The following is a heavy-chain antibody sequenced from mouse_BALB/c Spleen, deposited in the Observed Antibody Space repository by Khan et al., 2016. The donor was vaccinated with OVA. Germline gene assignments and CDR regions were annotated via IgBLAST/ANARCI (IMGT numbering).Heavy chain of an antibody. J-gene: IGHJ2*01. CDR2: ISYSGVT. V-gene: IGHV3-2*02. Sequence: VQLKESGPGLVKPSQSLSLTCTVTGYSITSGYAWNWIRQFPGNKLEWMGYISYSGVTSYPPSLKSRISITRDTSKNQFFLQLNSVTTEDTATDYWARGNYYGDYFDYWGQGTTLTVSS. CDR3: ARGNYYGDYFDY. CDR1: GYSITSGYA. D-gene: IGHD1-1*01.